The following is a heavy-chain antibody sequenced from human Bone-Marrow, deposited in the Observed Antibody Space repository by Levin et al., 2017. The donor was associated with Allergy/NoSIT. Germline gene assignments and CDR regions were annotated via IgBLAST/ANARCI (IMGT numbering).Heavy chain of an antibody. V-gene: IGHV3-23*01. D-gene: IGHD3-10*01. Sequence: GESLKISCTGSGFTFSKSALAWVCQGPGKGLEWVSVTSGSGANTYYADSLQGRFIVSRDNAMNTIFLQMNSLRVEDTAVYYCAKDRYYASGSQSSFESWGQGTLVTVSS. J-gene: IGHJ5*01. CDR1: GFTFSKSA. CDR2: TSGSGANT. CDR3: AKDRYYASGSQSSFES.